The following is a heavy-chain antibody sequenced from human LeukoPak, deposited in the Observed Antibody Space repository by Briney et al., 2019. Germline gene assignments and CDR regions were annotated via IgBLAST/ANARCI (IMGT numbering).Heavy chain of an antibody. CDR3: AGHHPRNTVDC. V-gene: IGHV4-59*08. CDR2: ISDIGSI. Sequence: SETLSLTCAVSGGSISGYYWSWIRQPPGKGLEWIAYISDIGSINYNPSLKSRVTISLDTSKNQFSLKLSSVTAADTAVYYCAGHHPRNTVDCWGQGTLVTVSS. CDR1: GGSISGYY. D-gene: IGHD2-8*02. J-gene: IGHJ4*02.